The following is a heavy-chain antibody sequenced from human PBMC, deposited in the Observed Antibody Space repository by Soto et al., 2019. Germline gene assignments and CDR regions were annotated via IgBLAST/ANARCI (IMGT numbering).Heavy chain of an antibody. CDR2: ISSSSSYI. Sequence: GGSLRLSCAASGFTFSSYAMSWVRQAPGKGLEWVSAISSSSSYIYYADSVKGRFTISRDNAKNSLYLQMNSLRAEDTAAYYCARVRSQWTTICGVVMSAFDIWGQGTMVTVSS. J-gene: IGHJ3*02. V-gene: IGHV3-21*01. D-gene: IGHD3-3*01. CDR3: ARVRSQWTTICGVVMSAFDI. CDR1: GFTFSSYA.